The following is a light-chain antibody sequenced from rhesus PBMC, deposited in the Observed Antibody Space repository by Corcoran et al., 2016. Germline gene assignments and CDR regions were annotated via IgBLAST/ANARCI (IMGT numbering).Light chain of an antibody. V-gene: IGKV1-21*01. Sequence: DIQMTQSPSSLSASVGDTVTITCRASQGISSWLAWSQQKPRKATKLLIYKASSLQSGVPSRFSGSRSGTDFTLTISSLQSEDFATYYCQQYDSRPWTFGQGTKVDIK. CDR3: QQYDSRPWT. J-gene: IGKJ1*01. CDR1: QGISSW. CDR2: KAS.